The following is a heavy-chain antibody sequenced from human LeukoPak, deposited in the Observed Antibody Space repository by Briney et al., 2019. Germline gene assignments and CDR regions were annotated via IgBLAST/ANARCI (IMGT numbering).Heavy chain of an antibody. CDR1: GGTFNSYA. D-gene: IGHD5-24*01. V-gene: IGHV1-69*05. CDR3: ASGSLGDGYGVGDYYQYMDV. Sequence: SVKVSCKASGGTFNSYAISWVRQAPGQGLEWMGGIMALFGTANYAQEFQGRVTFTTDESASTAYMEVSSLRSEDTAVYYCASGSLGDGYGVGDYYQYMDVWGKGTTVTVSS. J-gene: IGHJ6*03. CDR2: IMALFGTA.